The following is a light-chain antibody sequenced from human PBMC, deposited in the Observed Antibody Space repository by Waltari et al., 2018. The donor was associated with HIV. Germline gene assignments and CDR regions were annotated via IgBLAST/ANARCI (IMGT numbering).Light chain of an antibody. Sequence: QTALTQPASVSGSPGQSITISCPGTSSQVGAYNLVPWYQQHPGKAPRLIIYDVSERPAGVSNRFTGSKSGNTASLTISGLQAEDEADYYCCSYVSEIVPCVFGGGTKLTVL. CDR3: CSYVSEIVPCV. CDR1: SSQVGAYNL. J-gene: IGLJ3*02. CDR2: DVS. V-gene: IGLV2-23*02.